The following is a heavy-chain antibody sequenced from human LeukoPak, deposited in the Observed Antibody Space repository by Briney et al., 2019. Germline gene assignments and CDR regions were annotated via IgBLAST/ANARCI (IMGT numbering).Heavy chain of an antibody. CDR3: ARDLTTVVTPVAFDI. J-gene: IGHJ3*02. CDR1: GFTVSSNY. D-gene: IGHD4-23*01. Sequence: GGSLRLSCAASGFTVSSNYMSWVRQAPGKGLEWVSVIYSGGSTYCADSVKGRFTISRDNSKNTLYLQMNSLRAEDTAVYYCARDLTTVVTPVAFDIWGQGTMVTVSS. CDR2: IYSGGST. V-gene: IGHV3-66*01.